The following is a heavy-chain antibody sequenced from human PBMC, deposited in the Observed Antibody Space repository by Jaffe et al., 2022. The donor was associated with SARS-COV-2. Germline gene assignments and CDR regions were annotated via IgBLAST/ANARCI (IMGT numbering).Heavy chain of an antibody. V-gene: IGHV4-59*01. D-gene: IGHD4-17*01. Sequence: QVLLQESGPGLVKPSETLSLTCTVSGGSISNYWWSWIRQPPGKGLEYIGYVYYSGTTNYNPSLKSRVTISVDTSKNQFSLKLSSVTAADTAVYFCARGHGAKGGFDSWGQGTLVTVSS. CDR3: ARGHGAKGGFDS. CDR2: VYYSGTT. CDR1: GGSISNYW. J-gene: IGHJ4*02.